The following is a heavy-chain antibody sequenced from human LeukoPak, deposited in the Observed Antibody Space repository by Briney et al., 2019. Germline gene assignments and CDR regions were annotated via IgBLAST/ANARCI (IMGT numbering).Heavy chain of an antibody. D-gene: IGHD2-15*01. CDR3: ARGRRSGGSCYSDY. CDR1: GYTFTGYY. Sequence: GASVKVSCKASGYTFTGYYMHWVRQAPGQGLEWMGRINPNSGGTNYAQKFQGRVTMTRDTSISTAYVELSRLRSDDTAVYYCARGRRSGGSCYSDYWGQGTLVTVSS. V-gene: IGHV1-2*06. J-gene: IGHJ4*02. CDR2: INPNSGGT.